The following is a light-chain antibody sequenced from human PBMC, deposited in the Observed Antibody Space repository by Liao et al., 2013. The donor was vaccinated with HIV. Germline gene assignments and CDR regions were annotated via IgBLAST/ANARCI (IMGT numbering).Light chain of an antibody. CDR3: QVWESSSDYV. CDR2: YDS. V-gene: IGLV3-21*01. Sequence: SYELSQPPSVSVAPGKTARITCGRNNIGSKSVHWYQQKPGQAPVLVISYDSDRPSGIPERFSGSNSGNTATLTISRVEAGDEADYYCQVWESSSDYVFGTGTKVTAL. CDR1: NIGSKS. J-gene: IGLJ1*01.